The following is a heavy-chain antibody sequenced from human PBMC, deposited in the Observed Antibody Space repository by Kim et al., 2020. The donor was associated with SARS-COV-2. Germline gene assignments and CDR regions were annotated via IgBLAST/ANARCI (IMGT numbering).Heavy chain of an antibody. V-gene: IGHV1-18*04. CDR2: ISAYNGNT. D-gene: IGHD3-22*01. J-gene: IGHJ5*02. CDR1: GYTFTSYG. CDR3: ARVWGTNYYDSSGYYYGGWFDP. Sequence: ASVKVSCKASGYTFTSYGISWVRQAPGQGLEWMGWISAYNGNTNYAQKLQGRVTMTTDTSTSTAYMELRSLRSDDTAVYYCARVWGTNYYDSSGYYYGGWFDPWGQGTLVTVSS.